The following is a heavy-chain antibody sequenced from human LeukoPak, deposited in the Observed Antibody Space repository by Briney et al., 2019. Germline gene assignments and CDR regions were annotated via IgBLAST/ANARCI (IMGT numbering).Heavy chain of an antibody. Sequence: GGSLRLSCAASGFTFSSYSMNWVRQAPGKGLEWVSYISSSSSTIYYADSVKGRFTISRVNAKNSLYLQMNSLRAEDTAVYYCAKNGYCSSTSCPDPDYWGQGTLVTVSS. CDR3: AKNGYCSSTSCPDPDY. V-gene: IGHV3-48*01. CDR2: ISSSSSTI. CDR1: GFTFSSYS. D-gene: IGHD2-2*03. J-gene: IGHJ4*02.